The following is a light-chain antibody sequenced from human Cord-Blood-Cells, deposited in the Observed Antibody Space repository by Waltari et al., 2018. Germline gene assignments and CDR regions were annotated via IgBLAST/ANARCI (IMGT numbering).Light chain of an antibody. CDR3: QQYNSYST. Sequence: DIQMTQSPSTLSASVGERVTITCRASQSISSWLAWYQQKPGKAPKLLIYDASSLESGVPSRFSSSGSGTEFTLTISSLQPDDFATYYCQQYNSYSTFGQGTKLEIK. J-gene: IGKJ2*01. CDR1: QSISSW. CDR2: DAS. V-gene: IGKV1-5*01.